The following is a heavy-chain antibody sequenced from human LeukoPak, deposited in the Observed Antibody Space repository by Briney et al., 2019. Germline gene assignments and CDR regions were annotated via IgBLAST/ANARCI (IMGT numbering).Heavy chain of an antibody. CDR1: GFTFDDYA. CDR2: ISWNSGSI. CDR3: AKDKGSGSYYYFDY. D-gene: IGHD1-26*01. V-gene: IGHV3-9*01. Sequence: GRSLRLSCAASGFTFDDYAMHWARQAPGKGLEWVSGISWNSGSIGYADSVRGRFTIPRDNAKNSLYLQMNSLRAEDTALYYCAKDKGSGSYYYFDYWGQGTLVTVSS. J-gene: IGHJ4*02.